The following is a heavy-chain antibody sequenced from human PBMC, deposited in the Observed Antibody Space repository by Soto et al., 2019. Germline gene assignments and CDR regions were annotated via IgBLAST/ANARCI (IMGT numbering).Heavy chain of an antibody. V-gene: IGHV4-4*02. J-gene: IGHJ4*02. CDR1: GGSISSSNW. CDR3: ALDYYDSSGYYKGTDY. CDR2: IYHSGST. Sequence: PSETLSLTCAVSGGSISSSNWWSWVRQPPGKGLEWIGEIYHSGSTNYNPSLKSRVTISVDKSKNQFSLKLSSVTAADTAVYYCALDYYDSSGYYKGTDYWGQGTLVTVSS. D-gene: IGHD3-22*01.